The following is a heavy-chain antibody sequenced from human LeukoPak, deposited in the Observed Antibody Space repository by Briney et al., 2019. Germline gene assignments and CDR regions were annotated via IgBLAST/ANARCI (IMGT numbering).Heavy chain of an antibody. CDR3: AREGYDSSGYHRQGFDY. Sequence: SQTLSLTCTVSDGSISSGGYYWSWIRQHPGKGLEWIGYIYYSGSTYYNPSLKSRVTISVDTSKNQFSLKLSSVTAADTAVYYCAREGYDSSGYHRQGFDYWGQGTLVTVSS. J-gene: IGHJ4*02. V-gene: IGHV4-31*03. CDR1: DGSISSGGYY. D-gene: IGHD3-22*01. CDR2: IYYSGST.